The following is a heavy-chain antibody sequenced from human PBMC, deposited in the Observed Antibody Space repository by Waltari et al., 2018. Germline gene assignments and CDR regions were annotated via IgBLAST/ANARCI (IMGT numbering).Heavy chain of an antibody. Sequence: QVQLQESGPGLVKPSQTLSLTCTVSGGSISSGGYYWSWIRKPPGKGLGRNGYSYCSLITLYNPTLKSPVTISSHTSKNQFSLRLSSVSAADTALYYCARGAARTPLGSDIDYRGQGTLFTVSS. J-gene: IGHJ4*02. CDR3: ARGAARTPLGSDIDY. CDR2: SYCSLIT. D-gene: IGHD6-6*01. CDR1: GGSISSGGYY. V-gene: IGHV4-31*01.